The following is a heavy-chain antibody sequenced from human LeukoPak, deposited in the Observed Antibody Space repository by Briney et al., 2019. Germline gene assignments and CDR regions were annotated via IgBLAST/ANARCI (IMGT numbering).Heavy chain of an antibody. D-gene: IGHD6-25*01. J-gene: IGHJ5*02. Sequence: SETLSLTCTASGGSISSSDYFWSWIRQPAGKGLEWIGRINSRGSTDYNPSLKSRVTLSVDTSKNQFSLKLTSVTVADTAVYYCARYRLGWFDPWGQGTLVTVSS. CDR3: ARYRLGWFDP. V-gene: IGHV4-61*02. CDR1: GGSISSSDYF. CDR2: INSRGST.